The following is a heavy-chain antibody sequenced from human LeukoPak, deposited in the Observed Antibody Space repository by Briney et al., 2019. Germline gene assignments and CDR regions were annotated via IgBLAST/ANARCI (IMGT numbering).Heavy chain of an antibody. J-gene: IGHJ4*02. Sequence: ASVKVSCKASGYSFTTYAISLVRQAHGQGLEWMGWINTKTGNTNYAQKFQGRVTLTTDTSTNTAYMELRSLTLDDTAVYYCATTRDYSEYLLGYFDYWAQGPLVTVSS. CDR1: GYSFTTYA. D-gene: IGHD4-17*01. CDR3: ATTRDYSEYLLGYFDY. V-gene: IGHV1-18*01. CDR2: INTKTGNT.